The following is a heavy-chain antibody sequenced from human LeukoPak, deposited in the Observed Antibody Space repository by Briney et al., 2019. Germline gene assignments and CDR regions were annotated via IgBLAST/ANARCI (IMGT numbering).Heavy chain of an antibody. CDR1: GFIFSSYA. V-gene: IGHV3-23*01. Sequence: GGSLRLSCTASGFIFSSYAMTWVRQAPGKGLEWPSAISGSGGSTYYADSVKGRFTISRDNSKNTLYLQMHSLRVEDTAMYYCAKDLIAGGAVTTAPNWFDPWGQGTLVTVSS. D-gene: IGHD4-17*01. J-gene: IGHJ5*02. CDR2: ISGSGGST. CDR3: AKDLIAGGAVTTAPNWFDP.